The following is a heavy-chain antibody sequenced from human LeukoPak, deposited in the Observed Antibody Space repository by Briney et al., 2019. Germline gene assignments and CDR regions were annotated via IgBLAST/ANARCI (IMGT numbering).Heavy chain of an antibody. CDR1: GGSFSGYY. D-gene: IGHD5-12*01. Sequence: SETLSLTCAVYGGSFSGYYWSWIRQPPGKGLEWIGEINHSGSTNYNPSLKSRVTISVDTSKNQFSLKLSSVTAADTAVYYCAREIDTVGSHIWFDPWGQGTLVTVSS. J-gene: IGHJ5*02. CDR2: INHSGST. V-gene: IGHV4-34*01. CDR3: AREIDTVGSHIWFDP.